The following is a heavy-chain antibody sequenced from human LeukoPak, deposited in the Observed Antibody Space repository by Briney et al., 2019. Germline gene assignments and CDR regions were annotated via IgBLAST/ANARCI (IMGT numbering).Heavy chain of an antibody. D-gene: IGHD5-12*01. CDR3: ARDYEPIVATRGRRYNWFDP. CDR2: IYTSGST. Sequence: PSETLSLTCTVSGGSISSYYWSWIRQPAGKGLEWIGRIYTSGSTNYNPSLKSRVTMSVDTSKNQFSLKLSSVTAADTAVYYRARDYEPIVATRGRRYNWFDPWGQGTLVTVSS. J-gene: IGHJ5*02. V-gene: IGHV4-4*07. CDR1: GGSISSYY.